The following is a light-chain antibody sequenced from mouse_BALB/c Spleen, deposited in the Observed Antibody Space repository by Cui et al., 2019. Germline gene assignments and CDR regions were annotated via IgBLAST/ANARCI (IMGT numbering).Light chain of an antibody. V-gene: IGKV5-43*01. CDR3: QQSDRWPLT. CDR1: QCLGTN. J-gene: IGKJ5*01. Sequence: DIVVSQHPVTLSVTPGDSVSLPCRASQCLGTNLHWYQQKSHDSPRLLIKYGSQSISGIPSRFSGSGSGTDFTLSINSLETEDFGMYFCQQSDRWPLTFGAGTKLELK. CDR2: YGS.